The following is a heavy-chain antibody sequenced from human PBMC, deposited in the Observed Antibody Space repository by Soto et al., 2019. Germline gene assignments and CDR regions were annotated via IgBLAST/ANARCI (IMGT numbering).Heavy chain of an antibody. D-gene: IGHD2-15*01. CDR2: IYYSGST. Sequence: TLSLTCTVSGGSISNGDYYWSWIRQPPGKGLEWIGYIYYSGSTYYNPSLKSRVTISVDTSKNQFSLKLSSVTAAETAVYYCARWYCSGGSCSYFDYWGQGTLVTGSS. CDR1: GGSISNGDYY. CDR3: ARWYCSGGSCSYFDY. V-gene: IGHV4-30-4*01. J-gene: IGHJ4*02.